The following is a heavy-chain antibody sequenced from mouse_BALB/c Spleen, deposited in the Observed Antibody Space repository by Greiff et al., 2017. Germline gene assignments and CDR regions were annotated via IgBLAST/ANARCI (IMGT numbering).Heavy chain of an antibody. D-gene: IGHD1-1*01. CDR3: ARGSSYGWYFDV. Sequence: EVKLMESGGGLVQPGGSRKLSCAASGFTFSDYGMAWVRQAPGKGPEWVAFISNLAYSIYYADTVTGRFTISRENAKNTLYLEMSSLRSEDTAMYYCARGSSYGWYFDVWGAGTTVTVSS. J-gene: IGHJ1*01. CDR2: ISNLAYSI. V-gene: IGHV5-15*02. CDR1: GFTFSDYG.